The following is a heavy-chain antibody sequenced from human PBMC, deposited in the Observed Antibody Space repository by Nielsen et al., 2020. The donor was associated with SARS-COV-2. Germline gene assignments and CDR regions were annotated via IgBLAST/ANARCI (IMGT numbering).Heavy chain of an antibody. V-gene: IGHV3-53*01. CDR2: IYDSGNT. D-gene: IGHD3-10*01. CDR3: AREGSRGFYPDF. Sequence: GESLHISCASSGFIVSSNSMSWVRQAPGKGLEWLSVIYDSGNTYYADSVKGRFIISRDNSKNTSYLQMYSLIGEDTAVYYCAREGSRGFYPDFWGQGTLVTVSS. J-gene: IGHJ4*02. CDR1: GFIVSSNS.